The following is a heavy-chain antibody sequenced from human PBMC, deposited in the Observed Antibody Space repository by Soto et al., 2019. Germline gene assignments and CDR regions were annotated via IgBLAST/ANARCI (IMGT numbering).Heavy chain of an antibody. Sequence: ASVKVSCKASGYTFTDYYLHWVRQAPGQGLEWMGWINPKSGATHYSQKFQGWVTVTRDTSISTANMEESRLTSDDTAVYYCARESSGYGGYYYYGMDVWGQGTTVTVSS. D-gene: IGHD3-22*01. CDR3: ARESSGYGGYYYYGMDV. CDR1: GYTFTDYY. CDR2: INPKSGAT. V-gene: IGHV1-2*04. J-gene: IGHJ6*02.